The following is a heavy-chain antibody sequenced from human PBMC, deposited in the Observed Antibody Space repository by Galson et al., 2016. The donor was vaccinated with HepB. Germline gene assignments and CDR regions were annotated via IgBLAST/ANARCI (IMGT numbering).Heavy chain of an antibody. CDR2: IKEDGNER. D-gene: IGHD3-10*02. CDR1: GFSFSNSW. Sequence: SLRLSCAGSGFSFSNSWMTWVRQAPGKGLEWVATIKEDGNERYYVDSVKGRFTISRANAENSLSLQLSRLRAEDTAVYYCAKDGRVHQTYDRGAAAFDYWGQGTLVTVSS. CDR3: AKDGRVHQTYDRGAAAFDY. V-gene: IGHV3-7*01. J-gene: IGHJ4*02.